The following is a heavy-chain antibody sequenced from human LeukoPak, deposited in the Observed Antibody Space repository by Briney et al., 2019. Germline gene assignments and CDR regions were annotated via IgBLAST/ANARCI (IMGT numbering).Heavy chain of an antibody. J-gene: IGHJ4*02. V-gene: IGHV4-59*01. CDR1: GGSISSYY. Sequence: SETLSLTCIVSGGSISSYYWSWIRQPPGKGLEWIGYIYYSGSTNYNPSLKSRVTISVDTSKNQFSLKLRSVTAADTAVYYCARVTGYMIEDYFDYWGQGTLVTVSS. D-gene: IGHD3-22*01. CDR3: ARVTGYMIEDYFDY. CDR2: IYYSGST.